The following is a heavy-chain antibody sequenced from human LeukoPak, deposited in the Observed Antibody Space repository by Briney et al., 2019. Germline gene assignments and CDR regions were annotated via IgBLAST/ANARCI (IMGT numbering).Heavy chain of an antibody. V-gene: IGHV3-23*01. J-gene: IGHJ4*02. D-gene: IGHD3-22*01. CDR3: AKARGTVVPPFDY. CDR2: ISGSGGST. CDR1: GFTFSSYA. Sequence: QPGGSLRLSCAASGFTFSSYAMSWSRQAPGKGLGWVSSISGSGGSTYYADSVKGRFTVSRDNSKNTLYLQMNSLRAEDTAVYYCAKARGTVVPPFDYWGQGTLATVSS.